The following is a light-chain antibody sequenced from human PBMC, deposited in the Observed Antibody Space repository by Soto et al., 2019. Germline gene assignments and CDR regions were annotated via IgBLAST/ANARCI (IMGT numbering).Light chain of an antibody. V-gene: IGKV3-20*01. CDR3: QQYVSLWT. CDR1: ESVSSTY. J-gene: IGKJ1*01. Sequence: EIVLTQSPGTLSLSPGERATLSCRASESVSSTYLAWYQQKPGQAPRLLIYGASTRATGIPDRFSGSGSETDFTLTISRLEPEDFAVYYCQQYVSLWTFGPGTKVEIK. CDR2: GAS.